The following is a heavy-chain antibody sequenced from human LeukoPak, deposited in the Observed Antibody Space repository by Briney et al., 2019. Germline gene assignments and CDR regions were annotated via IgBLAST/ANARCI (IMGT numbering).Heavy chain of an antibody. D-gene: IGHD3-22*01. CDR2: IIPILGIA. CDR1: GGTFSSYA. J-gene: IGHJ4*02. V-gene: IGHV1-69*04. Sequence: GASAKVSCKASGGTFSSYAISWVRQAPGQGLEWMGRIIPILGIANYAQKFQGRVTITADKSTSTAYMELSSLRSEDTAVYYCARQVVITTFQFDYWGQGTLVTVSS. CDR3: ARQVVITTFQFDY.